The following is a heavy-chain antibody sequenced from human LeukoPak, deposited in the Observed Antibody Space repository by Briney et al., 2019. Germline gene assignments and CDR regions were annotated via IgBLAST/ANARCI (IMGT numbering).Heavy chain of an antibody. Sequence: PGGSLRLSCAASGFTFSSYAMSWVRQAPGKGLEWVSAISGSGGSTYYAYSVKGQFTISRDNSKNTLYLQMNSLRAEDTAVYYCAKEAKPPGNYYDSSGYYYDYWGQGTLVTVSS. CDR3: AKEAKPPGNYYDSSGYYYDY. V-gene: IGHV3-23*01. J-gene: IGHJ4*02. D-gene: IGHD3-22*01. CDR2: ISGSGGST. CDR1: GFTFSSYA.